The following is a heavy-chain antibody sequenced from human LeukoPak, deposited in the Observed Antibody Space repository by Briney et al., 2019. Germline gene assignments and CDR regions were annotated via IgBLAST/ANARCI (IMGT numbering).Heavy chain of an antibody. CDR2: IWYDGSNK. J-gene: IGHJ4*02. CDR3: ARALGYYDSSGLDY. CDR1: GFTFSSYG. Sequence: PGRSLRLSCAAPGFTFSSYGMHWVRQAPGKGLEWVAVIWYDGSNKYYADSVKGRFTISRDNSKNTLYLQMNSLRAEDTAVYYCARALGYYDSSGLDYWGQGTLVTVSS. V-gene: IGHV3-33*01. D-gene: IGHD3-22*01.